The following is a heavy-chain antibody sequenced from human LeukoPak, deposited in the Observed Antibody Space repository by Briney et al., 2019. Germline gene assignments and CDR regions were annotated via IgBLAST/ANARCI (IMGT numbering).Heavy chain of an antibody. V-gene: IGHV4-4*07. CDR3: AREKRNPSSSWYSGIYYYYYYMDV. CDR1: GGSISSYY. J-gene: IGHJ6*03. CDR2: IYTSGST. Sequence: PSETLSLTCTVSGGSISSYYWSWIRQPAGKGLEWIERIYTSGSTNYNPSLKSRVTMSVNTSKNQFSLKLSSVTAADTAVYYCAREKRNPSSSWYSGIYYYYYYMDVWGKGTTVTVSS. D-gene: IGHD6-13*01.